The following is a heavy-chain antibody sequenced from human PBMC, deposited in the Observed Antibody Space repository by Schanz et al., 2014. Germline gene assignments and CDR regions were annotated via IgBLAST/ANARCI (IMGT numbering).Heavy chain of an antibody. V-gene: IGHV1-2*04. D-gene: IGHD4-17*01. CDR3: ARGYGDSPTDF. Sequence: QVQLVQSGAEVKKPGSPVKVSCKSSGGTFSSYAISWVRQAPGQGLEWMGWINPNTGGTNFAQKFQGWVTVTRDTSISTVYMELSSLRSEDTAMYYCARGYGDSPTDFWGQGTLVTVSS. J-gene: IGHJ4*02. CDR2: INPNTGGT. CDR1: GGTFSSYA.